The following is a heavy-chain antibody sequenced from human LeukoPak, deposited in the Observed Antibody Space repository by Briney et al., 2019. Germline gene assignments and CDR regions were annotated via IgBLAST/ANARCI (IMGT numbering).Heavy chain of an antibody. D-gene: IGHD5-24*01. V-gene: IGHV3-48*01. CDR3: ATVEMATIFDY. Sequence: PGGSLRLSCSASGFTFTSHVMHWVRQAPGKGLEWVSYISSSGSTIYYADSVKGRFTISRDNSKNTLYLQMNSLRAEDTAVYYCATVEMATIFDYWGQGTLVTVSS. J-gene: IGHJ4*02. CDR2: ISSSGSTI. CDR1: GFTFTSHV.